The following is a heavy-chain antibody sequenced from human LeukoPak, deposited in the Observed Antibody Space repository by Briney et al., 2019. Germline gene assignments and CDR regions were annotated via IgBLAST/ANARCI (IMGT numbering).Heavy chain of an antibody. J-gene: IGHJ4*02. V-gene: IGHV1-69*02. Sequence: ASVKVSCXAPGGTFSSYTISWVRRAPGQGLEWMGRIIPILGIANYAQKFQGRVTITADKSTSTAYMELSSLRSEDTAVYYCARGTLEYSSSPTGYWGQGTLVTVSS. CDR3: ARGTLEYSSSPTGY. D-gene: IGHD6-6*01. CDR2: IIPILGIA. CDR1: GGTFSSYT.